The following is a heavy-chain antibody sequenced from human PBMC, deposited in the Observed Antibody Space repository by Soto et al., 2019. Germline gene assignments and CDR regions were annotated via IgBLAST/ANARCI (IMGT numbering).Heavy chain of an antibody. V-gene: IGHV1-8*01. J-gene: IGHJ4*02. CDR2: MNPNGGNR. CDR3: SRVDPGETSPFDH. CDR1: GYTFTSYD. D-gene: IGHD3-10*01. Sequence: ASVKVSCKASGYTFTSYDINWVRQATGQGLEWMGWMNPNGGNRSYAQKFQGRVTMTRDTSTSTVYMEVSSLRSEDTAVYYCSRVDPGETSPFDHWGQGTLVTVSS.